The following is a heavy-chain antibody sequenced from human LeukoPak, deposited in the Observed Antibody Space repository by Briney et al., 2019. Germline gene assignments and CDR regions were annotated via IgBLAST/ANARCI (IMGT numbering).Heavy chain of an antibody. V-gene: IGHV4-61*01. CDR1: GGSISSGSYY. CDR2: IYYSAST. CDR3: ARGSRGYSYG. J-gene: IGHJ4*02. D-gene: IGHD5-18*01. Sequence: SETLSLTCTVSGGSISSGSYYWSWIRQPPGKGLEWIGYIYYSASTDYNPSLKSRVTISVDTSNNQFSLKLSSVTAADTAVYYCARGSRGYSYGWGQGTLVTVSS.